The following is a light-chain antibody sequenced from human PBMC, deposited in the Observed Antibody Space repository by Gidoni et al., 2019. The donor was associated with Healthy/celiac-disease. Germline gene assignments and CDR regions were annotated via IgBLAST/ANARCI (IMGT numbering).Light chain of an antibody. CDR1: KGISSW. V-gene: IGKV1-12*01. CDR2: AES. J-gene: IGKJ2*04. Sequence: DIQMTQSPSSVSASVGDRVTIPCRASKGISSWLAWYQHKPGKAPKLLIYAESSLQSGVPSRLSGSGSGTDFTLTISSLKPEDFATYYCQQANSFPCSFGQGTKLEIK. CDR3: QQANSFPCS.